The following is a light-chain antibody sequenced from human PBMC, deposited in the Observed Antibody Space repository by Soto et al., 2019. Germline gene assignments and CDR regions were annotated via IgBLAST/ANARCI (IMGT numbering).Light chain of an antibody. Sequence: EVVLTQFPATLSLSPGDGATLYCRASQSVSSYLAWYQQKRGQAPRLLIYDSSNRATGIPARFSGSGSGTDFSLIISSLEPEDFAVYYCQQRSVWPLTFGGGTKVDIK. CDR1: QSVSSY. CDR2: DSS. V-gene: IGKV3-11*01. CDR3: QQRSVWPLT. J-gene: IGKJ4*01.